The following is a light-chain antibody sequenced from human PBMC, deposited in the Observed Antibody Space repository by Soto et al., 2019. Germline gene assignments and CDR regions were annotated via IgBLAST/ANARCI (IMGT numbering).Light chain of an antibody. CDR3: YFYARGISV. CDR2: DVT. V-gene: IGLV2-23*02. J-gene: IGLJ1*01. Sequence: QSALTQPASASGSPGQSFTISCTGTSSDVGTYNLVSWYQQHPGNVPKLIIFDVTKRPSGVSNRFSGSKSGNTASLTISGLQADDKATYSCYFYARGISVFGTVTKVHV. CDR1: SSDVGTYNL.